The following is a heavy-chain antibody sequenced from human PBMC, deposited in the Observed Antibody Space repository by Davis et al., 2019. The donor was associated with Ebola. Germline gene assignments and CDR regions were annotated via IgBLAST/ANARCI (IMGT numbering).Heavy chain of an antibody. Sequence: SETLSLTCTVSGGSISSYYWSWIRQPPGKGLEWIGYIYYSGSTNYNPSLKSRVTISVDTSKNQFSLKLSSVTAADTAVYYCARGLGYCSSTSCYTASLLDYWSQGTLVTVSS. CDR3: ARGLGYCSSTSCYTASLLDY. J-gene: IGHJ4*02. D-gene: IGHD2-2*02. CDR1: GGSISSYY. V-gene: IGHV4-59*08. CDR2: IYYSGST.